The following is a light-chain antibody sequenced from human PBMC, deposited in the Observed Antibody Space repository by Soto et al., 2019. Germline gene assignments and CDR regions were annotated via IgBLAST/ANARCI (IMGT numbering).Light chain of an antibody. CDR2: GAS. Sequence: EIVLTQSPGTLPLSPGERATLSCRASQSVSSNYLVWYQQKPGQAPRPLIYGASSRSTGIPDRFSGSGSGTDFTLTIRRLDAEDFAVYYCQQYANSPFTFGQGTKLEIK. CDR1: QSVSSNY. J-gene: IGKJ2*01. CDR3: QQYANSPFT. V-gene: IGKV3-20*01.